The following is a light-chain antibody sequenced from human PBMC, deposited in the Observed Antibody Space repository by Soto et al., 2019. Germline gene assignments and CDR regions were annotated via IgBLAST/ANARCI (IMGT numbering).Light chain of an antibody. J-gene: IGKJ5*01. V-gene: IGKV3-20*01. Sequence: EIVMTQSPATLSVSPGERATLSCRASQNILSNLAWYQQKPGQAPRLLIYGASSRATGIPDRFSGSGSGTDFTLTISRLEPEDFAVYYCQQYGSSPLITFGQGTRLEIK. CDR1: QNILSN. CDR2: GAS. CDR3: QQYGSSPLIT.